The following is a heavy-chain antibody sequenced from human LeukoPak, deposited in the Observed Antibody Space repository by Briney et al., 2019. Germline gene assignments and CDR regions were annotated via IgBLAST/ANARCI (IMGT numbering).Heavy chain of an antibody. J-gene: IGHJ6*02. CDR3: ARGRDLLRFLEWLLLDYGMDV. Sequence: ASVKVSRKASGYTFTSYDINWVRQATGQGLEWMGWMNPNSGNTGYAQKFQGRVTMTRNTSISTAYMELSSLRSEDTAVYYCARGRDLLRFLEWLLLDYGMDVWGQGTTVTVSS. V-gene: IGHV1-8*01. D-gene: IGHD3-3*01. CDR2: MNPNSGNT. CDR1: GYTFTSYD.